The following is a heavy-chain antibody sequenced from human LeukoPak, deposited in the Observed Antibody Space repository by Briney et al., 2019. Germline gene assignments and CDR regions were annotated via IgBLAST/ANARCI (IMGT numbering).Heavy chain of an antibody. CDR1: GFTFSSHA. D-gene: IGHD3-10*01. CDR3: AKDIWFGELLFKPGYYMDV. J-gene: IGHJ6*03. CDR2: FNGSGGSP. V-gene: IGHV3-23*01. Sequence: GGSLRLSCAASGFTFSSHAMSWVPQAPGKGLEGVSAFNGSGGSPYYAGSVKGRFTIDSDNTKLTLYLQMNSLGAEDTSVYDCAKDIWFGELLFKPGYYMDVWGKGTTVTVSS.